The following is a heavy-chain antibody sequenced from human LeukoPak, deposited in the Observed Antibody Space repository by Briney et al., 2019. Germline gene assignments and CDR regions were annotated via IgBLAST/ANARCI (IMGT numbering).Heavy chain of an antibody. Sequence: GGSLRLSCTASGFTFSDYWMTWVRQAPGKGLEWVANIKQDGSAKYYVDSVKGRFTISRDNAKNSLYLQMDSLRVEDTATYYCARWRGSTSERSDNWGQGTPVTVSS. CDR3: ARWRGSTSERSDN. D-gene: IGHD2-2*01. CDR2: IKQDGSAK. V-gene: IGHV3-7*01. CDR1: GFTFSDYW. J-gene: IGHJ4*02.